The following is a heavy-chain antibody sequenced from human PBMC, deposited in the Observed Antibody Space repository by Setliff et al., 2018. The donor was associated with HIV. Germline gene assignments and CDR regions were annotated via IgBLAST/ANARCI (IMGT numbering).Heavy chain of an antibody. D-gene: IGHD6-13*01. CDR2: IIPVLNIV. J-gene: IGHJ4*02. CDR3: ARDPGVTAAGTEYFDS. Sequence: SVKVSCKTSGGTFSRYVFNWVRQTPGQGLEWMGGIIPVLNIVNYAQKFQDRVTITADASTATTYMEVSSLRSEDTAIYYCARDPGVTAAGTEYFDSWGQGILVTVSS. CDR1: GGTFSRYV. V-gene: IGHV1-69*13.